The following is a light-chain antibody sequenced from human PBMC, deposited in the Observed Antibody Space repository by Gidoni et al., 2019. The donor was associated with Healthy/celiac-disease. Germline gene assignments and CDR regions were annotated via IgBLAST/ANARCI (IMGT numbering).Light chain of an antibody. J-gene: IGKJ1*01. V-gene: IGKV1-39*01. Sequence: DIQMTQSPSSLSASVGDRVTITCRASQSIRSYLNWYQQKPGKAPKLLIYAASRLQSGVPSRFSGRGYGTDFTLNSSIQQPEDFATYYCQKSYSTVGTCGQGTKVEIK. CDR1: QSIRSY. CDR3: QKSYSTVGT. CDR2: AAS.